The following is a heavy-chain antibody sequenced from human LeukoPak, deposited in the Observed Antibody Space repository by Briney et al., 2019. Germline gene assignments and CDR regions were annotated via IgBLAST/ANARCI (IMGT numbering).Heavy chain of an antibody. CDR1: GFTFSSYS. V-gene: IGHV3-21*01. J-gene: IGHJ4*02. D-gene: IGHD3-22*01. CDR2: ISSRSSCI. CDR3: AREVTMIVVVIMAPDY. Sequence: GGSLRLSCAASGFTFSSYSMNWVRQSPGKGLEWVSSISSRSSCIYYADSVKGRFTISRDNAKNSLYLQMNSLRAEDTAVYYCAREVTMIVVVIMAPDYWGQGTLVTVSS.